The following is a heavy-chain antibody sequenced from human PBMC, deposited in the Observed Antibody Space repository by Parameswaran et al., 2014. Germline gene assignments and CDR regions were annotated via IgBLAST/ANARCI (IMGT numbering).Heavy chain of an antibody. V-gene: IGHV1-69*04. Sequence: VRQMPGKGLEWLGRIVPSLGIAHYPQRFKGRVTITADTSTSTAYMELNSLRSEDTAIYYCARGVKNDYGDLRAFQIWGQGTMVTVSS. CDR2: IVPSLGIA. CDR3: ARGVKNDYGDLRAFQI. J-gene: IGHJ3*02. D-gene: IGHD4-17*01.